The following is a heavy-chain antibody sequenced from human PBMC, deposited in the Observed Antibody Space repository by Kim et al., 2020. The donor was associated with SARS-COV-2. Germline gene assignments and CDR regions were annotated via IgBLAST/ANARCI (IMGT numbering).Heavy chain of an antibody. CDR2: IDPSDSHT. D-gene: IGHD2-2*01. V-gene: IGHV5-10-1*01. CDR3: ARMGGAVIPAIPNLLDP. Sequence: GESLKISCKGSGFSFTSYWISWVRQMPGKGLEWMGRIDPSDSHTNYSPSFQGRVTISVDKSISTAYLQWNSLKASDTAIYYCARMGGAVIPAIPNLLDPW. CDR1: GFSFTSYW. J-gene: IGHJ5*02.